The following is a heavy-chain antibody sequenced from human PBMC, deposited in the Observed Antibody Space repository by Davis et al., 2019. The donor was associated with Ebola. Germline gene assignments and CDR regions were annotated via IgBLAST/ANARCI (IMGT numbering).Heavy chain of an antibody. V-gene: IGHV3-30-3*01. D-gene: IGHD5-18*01. CDR3: ARAKEMGSTALYYHYYGMDV. J-gene: IGHJ6*02. Sequence: PGGSLRLSCAASGFTFSSYAMHWVRQAPGKGLEWVAVISYDGTNKYYADSVKGRFTISRDNSKNTLYLQMNSLRAEDTAVFHCARAKEMGSTALYYHYYGMDVWGQGTTVTVSS. CDR2: ISYDGTNK. CDR1: GFTFSSYA.